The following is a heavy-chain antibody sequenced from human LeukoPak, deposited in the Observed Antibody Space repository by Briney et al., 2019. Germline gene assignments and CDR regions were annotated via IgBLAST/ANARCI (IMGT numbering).Heavy chain of an antibody. J-gene: IGHJ5*02. CDR1: GGSISSYY. Sequence: PSETLSLTCTVSGGSISSYYWSWIRQPAGKGLEWIGRIYTGGSTNYNPSLKSRVTMSVDTSKNQFSLKLSSVTAADTAVYYCARARDNLPDNWFDPWGQGTLVTVSS. CDR3: ARARDNLPDNWFDP. CDR2: IYTGGST. V-gene: IGHV4-4*07. D-gene: IGHD1-1*01.